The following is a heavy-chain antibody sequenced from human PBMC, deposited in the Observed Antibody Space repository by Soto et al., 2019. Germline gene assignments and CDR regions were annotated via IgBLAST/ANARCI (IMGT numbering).Heavy chain of an antibody. V-gene: IGHV1-18*01. J-gene: IGHJ5*01. D-gene: IGHD3-9*01. CDR2: ISGDNGNT. Sequence: QVHLVQSGTEVKKPGASVKVSCKTSGYSFSSYGVTWVRQAPGQGLGWLGWISGDNGNTNYAQKLQGIVTMTIDTSTSTTYMELRSMRFDDTAIYFGARAASGFYIDWFDSWGQGTLGTVSS. CDR3: ARAASGFYIDWFDS. CDR1: GYSFSSYG.